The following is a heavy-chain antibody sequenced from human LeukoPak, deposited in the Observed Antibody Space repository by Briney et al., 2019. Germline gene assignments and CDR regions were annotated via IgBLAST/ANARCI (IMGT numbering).Heavy chain of an antibody. J-gene: IGHJ4*02. CDR1: GGSISSGSYY. CDR3: ARDFAF. V-gene: IGHV4-61*02. Sequence: SETLSLTCTVSGGSISSGSYYWSRIRQPAGKGLEWIGRIYTSGSTNYNPSLKSRVTISVDTSKNQFSLKLSSVTAADTAVYYCARDFAFWGQGTLVTVSS. CDR2: IYTSGST.